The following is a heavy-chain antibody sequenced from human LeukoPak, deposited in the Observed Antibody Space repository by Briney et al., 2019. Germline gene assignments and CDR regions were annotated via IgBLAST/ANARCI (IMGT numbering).Heavy chain of an antibody. Sequence: SEPLSLTCAVYGGSFSGYYWSWIRQPPGKGLEWIGEINHSGSTNYNPSLKSRVTISIDTSKNQFSLKLSSVTAADTAIYYCACTREYKYDVWNYYFDFWGQGTLVTVSS. CDR3: ACTREYKYDVWNYYFDF. V-gene: IGHV4-34*01. CDR1: GGSFSGYY. D-gene: IGHD3/OR15-3a*01. J-gene: IGHJ4*02. CDR2: INHSGST.